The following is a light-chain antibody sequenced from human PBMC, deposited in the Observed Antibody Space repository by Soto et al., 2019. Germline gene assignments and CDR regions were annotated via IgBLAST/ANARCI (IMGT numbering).Light chain of an antibody. CDR2: EVT. CDR3: SSYRSVGTVV. CDR1: SSDIGGYNY. Sequence: QSVLTQPASVSGSPGQSITISCTGTSSDIGGYNYVSWYQQHPGKAPRVMIYEVTNRPSGGSTRFSGSKTGNTASLTISGLQPEDEVYYYCSSYRSVGTVVFGSGTKVTVL. V-gene: IGLV2-14*01. J-gene: IGLJ1*01.